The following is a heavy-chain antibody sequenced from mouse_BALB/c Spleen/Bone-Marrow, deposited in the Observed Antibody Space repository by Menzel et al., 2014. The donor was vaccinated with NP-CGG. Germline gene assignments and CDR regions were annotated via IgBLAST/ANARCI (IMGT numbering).Heavy chain of an antibody. CDR2: INPSTGYT. CDR1: DYTFTNYW. Sequence: VKLHESGAELAKPGASMKMSRKASDYTFTNYWMHWVKQRPGQGLEWIGYINPSTGYTEYNRKFKDKATLTADKSSSTAYMQLSRLTSEDSAVYYCASYRFAYWGQGTLVTVSA. V-gene: IGHV1-7*01. CDR3: ASYRFAY. D-gene: IGHD2-10*01. J-gene: IGHJ3*01.